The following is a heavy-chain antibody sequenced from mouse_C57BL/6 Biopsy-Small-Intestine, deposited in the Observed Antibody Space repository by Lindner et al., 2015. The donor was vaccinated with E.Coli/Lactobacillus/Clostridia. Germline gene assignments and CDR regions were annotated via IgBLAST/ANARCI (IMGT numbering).Heavy chain of an antibody. D-gene: IGHD3-1*01. V-gene: IGHV1-14*01. CDR2: INPYNDDI. CDR3: VRGAIAMDY. Sequence: VQLQESGPELVRPGASVKMSCKASGHTFINYVMHWVKQKPGQGLEWIGFINPYNDDIKYNEKFKGKATLTSDKSSSTADMDLSSLTSEDSAVYYCVRGAIAMDYWGQGTSVTVSS. J-gene: IGHJ4*01. CDR1: GHTFINYV.